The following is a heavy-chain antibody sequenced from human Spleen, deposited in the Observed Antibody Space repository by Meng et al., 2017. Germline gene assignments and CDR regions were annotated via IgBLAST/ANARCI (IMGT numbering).Heavy chain of an antibody. Sequence: GESLKISCAAFGFTFGSYSMNWVRQAPGKGLEWVASIKEDGSAKYSVDSVKGRFTISRDNAKDSLYLQMSSLRAEDTAVYYCARDLSNEGSYIYYGMDVWGQGTTVTVSS. D-gene: IGHD1-26*01. CDR3: ARDLSNEGSYIYYGMDV. V-gene: IGHV3-7*01. CDR2: IKEDGSAK. J-gene: IGHJ6*02. CDR1: GFTFGSYS.